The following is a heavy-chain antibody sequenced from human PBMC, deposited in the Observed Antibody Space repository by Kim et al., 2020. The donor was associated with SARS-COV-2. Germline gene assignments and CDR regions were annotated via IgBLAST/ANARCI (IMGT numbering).Heavy chain of an antibody. CDR1: GYSFTTYT. J-gene: IGHJ6*03. CDR3: ARAPAFYFYMEV. CDR2: INAGIGNT. V-gene: IGHV1-3*01. Sequence: ASVKVSCKASGYSFTTYTMHWVRQAPGQRLEWMAWINAGIGNTKYSQNFQGRVTITRDTSANTVYMELSSLRSEDTAVYYCARAPAFYFYMEVWGKGNTVTVSS. D-gene: IGHD3-3*02.